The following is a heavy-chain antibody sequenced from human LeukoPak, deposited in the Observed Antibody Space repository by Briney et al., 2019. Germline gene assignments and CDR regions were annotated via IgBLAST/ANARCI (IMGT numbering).Heavy chain of an antibody. CDR3: ARNLYYDFWSGLYYYYYMDV. J-gene: IGHJ6*03. D-gene: IGHD3-3*01. CDR1: GGSISSSSYY. CDR2: IYYSGST. V-gene: IGHV4-39*07. Sequence: SETLSLTCTVSGGSISSSSYYWGWIRQPPGKGLEWIGSIYYSGSTYYNPSLKSRVTISVDTSKNQFSLKLSSVTAADTAVYYCARNLYYDFWSGLYYYYYMDVWGKGTTVTVSS.